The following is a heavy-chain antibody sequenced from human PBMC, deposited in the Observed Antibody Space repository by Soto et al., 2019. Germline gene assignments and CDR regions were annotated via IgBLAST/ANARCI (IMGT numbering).Heavy chain of an antibody. D-gene: IGHD2-15*01. Sequence: AGVTVSCKTSGYTFPGYYIHWLRQAPGPGLEWMGWINPKSGDTNYAQKFQGRVSMTRDTSITTAYMEVSRLKSDDTAVYYCARASYCSGGSCDNRFDYWGQGTRVTVSA. CDR1: GYTFPGYY. CDR2: INPKSGDT. J-gene: IGHJ4*02. CDR3: ARASYCSGGSCDNRFDY. V-gene: IGHV1-2*02.